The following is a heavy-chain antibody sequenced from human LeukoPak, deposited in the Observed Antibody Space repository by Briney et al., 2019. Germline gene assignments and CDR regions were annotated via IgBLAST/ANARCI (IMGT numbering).Heavy chain of an antibody. CDR2: IYNSGST. D-gene: IGHD1-26*01. CDR3: ARDRGGTYSQFDS. CDR1: GGSISTYD. V-gene: IGHV4-59*01. Sequence: SETLSLTCTVSGGSISTYDWSWIRQPPGKGLEWIGYIYNSGSTNYNPALKSRVTISLDTSKNQFSLKLSSVTAADTAVYYCARDRGGTYSQFDSWGQGTLVTVSS. J-gene: IGHJ5*01.